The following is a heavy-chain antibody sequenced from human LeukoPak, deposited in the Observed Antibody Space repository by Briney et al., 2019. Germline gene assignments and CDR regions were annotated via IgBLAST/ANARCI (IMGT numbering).Heavy chain of an antibody. D-gene: IGHD6-6*01. Sequence: SETLSLTCAVYVGSFSGYYWSSIRQPPGNGLEWIGEINHSGSTNSNPTLTSRIPITVYTSKTQCPLKLSSATAADTAVYYCARTPHISSIEARPDYYDYWDQGTLVTVSS. CDR2: INHSGST. J-gene: IGHJ4*02. CDR1: VGSFSGYY. V-gene: IGHV4-34*01. CDR3: ARTPHISSIEARPDYYDY.